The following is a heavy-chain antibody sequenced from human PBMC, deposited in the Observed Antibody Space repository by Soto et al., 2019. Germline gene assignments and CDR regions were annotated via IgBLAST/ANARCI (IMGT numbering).Heavy chain of an antibody. D-gene: IGHD6-25*01. CDR1: GGSISSGGYY. Sequence: KPSETLSLTCTVSGGSISSGGYYWSWIRQHPGKGLEWIGYIYYSGSTYYNPSLKSRVTISVDTSKNQFSLKLSSVTAADTAVYYCARVSSGLDAFDIWGQGTMVTVSS. CDR3: ARVSSGLDAFDI. V-gene: IGHV4-31*03. CDR2: IYYSGST. J-gene: IGHJ3*02.